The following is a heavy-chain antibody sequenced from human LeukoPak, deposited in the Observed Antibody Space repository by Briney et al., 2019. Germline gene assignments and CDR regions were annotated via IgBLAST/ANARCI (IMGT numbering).Heavy chain of an antibody. CDR1: GGSISSYY. CDR2: IYTSGST. D-gene: IGHD6-13*01. CDR3: ARPLAAAGPGDFQH. V-gene: IGHV4-4*07. J-gene: IGHJ1*01. Sequence: PSETLSLTCTVSGGSISSYYWSWIRQPAGKGLEWIGRIYTSGSTNYNPSLKSRVTISVDKSKNQFSLKLSSVTAADTAVYYCARPLAAAGPGDFQHWGQGTLVTVSS.